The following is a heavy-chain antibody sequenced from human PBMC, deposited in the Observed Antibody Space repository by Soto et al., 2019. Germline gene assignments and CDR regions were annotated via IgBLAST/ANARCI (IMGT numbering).Heavy chain of an antibody. V-gene: IGHV3-15*01. CDR1: GFLFSDAW. J-gene: IGHJ6*02. CDR3: TTTDSYGWPYVVEV. Sequence: XVSLQLSCAASGFLFSDAWITWVRQAPGKGLEWVGRIKSRSGGGTTDYAAPVKGRFTISRDDSKNTVSLQMNSLRPEDTAVYYCTTTDSYGWPYVVEVWGQGTTVTVSS. D-gene: IGHD5-18*01. CDR2: IKSRSGGGTT.